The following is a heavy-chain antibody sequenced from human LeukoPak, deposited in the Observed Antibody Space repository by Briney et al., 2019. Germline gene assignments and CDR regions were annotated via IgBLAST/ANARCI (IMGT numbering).Heavy chain of an antibody. J-gene: IGHJ6*03. CDR1: GDSISSHY. CDR2: IYYSGST. V-gene: IGHV4-59*11. CDR3: ASAGKGYCSSTSCYDYYYYMDV. Sequence: SETLSLTCTVSGDSISSHYWSWIRQPPGKGLEGIGYIYYSGSTNYNPSLKSRVTISVDTSKNQFSLKLSSVTAADTAVYYCASAGKGYCSSTSCYDYYYYMDVWGKGTTVTVSS. D-gene: IGHD2-2*01.